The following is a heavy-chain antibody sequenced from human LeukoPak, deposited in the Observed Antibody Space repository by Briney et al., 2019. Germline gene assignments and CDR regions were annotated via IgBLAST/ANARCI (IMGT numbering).Heavy chain of an antibody. CDR3: AGIAGYSSGPLDY. Sequence: SETLSLTCTVSGGSISSYYWSWIRQPPGKGLEWIGYIYYSGSTNYNPSLKSRVTISVDTSKNQFSLKLSSVTAADTAVYYCAGIAGYSSGPLDYWGQGTLVTVSS. V-gene: IGHV4-59*08. CDR1: GGSISSYY. D-gene: IGHD6-19*01. CDR2: IYYSGST. J-gene: IGHJ4*02.